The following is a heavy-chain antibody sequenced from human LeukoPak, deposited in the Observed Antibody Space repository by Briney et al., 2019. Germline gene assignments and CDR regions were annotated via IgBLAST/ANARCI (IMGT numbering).Heavy chain of an antibody. CDR3: ARDGDYGDYFGY. V-gene: IGHV1-69*04. CDR2: IIPILGIA. D-gene: IGHD4-17*01. Sequence: ASVKVSCKASGYTFTSYGISWVRQAPGQGLEWMGRIIPILGIANYAQKFQGRVTITADKSTSTAYMELSSLRSEDTAVYYCARDGDYGDYFGYWGQGTLVTVSS. J-gene: IGHJ4*02. CDR1: GYTFTSYG.